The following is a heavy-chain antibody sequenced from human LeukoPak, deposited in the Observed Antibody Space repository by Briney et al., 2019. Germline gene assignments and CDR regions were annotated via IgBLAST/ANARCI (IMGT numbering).Heavy chain of an antibody. V-gene: IGHV1-2*02. D-gene: IGHD2-2*01. CDR1: GYTFTGYY. J-gene: IGHJ6*03. Sequence: GASVKVSCKASGYTFTGYYMHWVRQAPGQGLEWMGWINPNSGGTNYAQKFQGRVTMTRDTSISTAYMELSRLRSDDTAVYYCARRAAVPAATAYYYYYYMDVWGKGTTVTVSS. CDR3: ARRAAVPAATAYYYYYYMDV. CDR2: INPNSGGT.